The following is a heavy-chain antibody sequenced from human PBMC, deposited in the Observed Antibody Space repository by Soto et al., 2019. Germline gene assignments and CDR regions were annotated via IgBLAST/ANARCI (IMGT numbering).Heavy chain of an antibody. Sequence: VGSLRLSCAASGFTFSTYNMNWVRQAPGKGLEWVSSISSGSSYIYYADSVTGRFTVSRDNAKKSLFLQMNSLRAEDTAVYYCASDRTSSLSSRTSLDYWGQGTLVTVSS. D-gene: IGHD6-19*01. J-gene: IGHJ4*02. V-gene: IGHV3-21*01. CDR1: GFTFSTYN. CDR2: ISSGSSYI. CDR3: ASDRTSSLSSRTSLDY.